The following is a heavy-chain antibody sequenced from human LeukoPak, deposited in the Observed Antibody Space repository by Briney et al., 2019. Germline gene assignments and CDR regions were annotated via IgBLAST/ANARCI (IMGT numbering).Heavy chain of an antibody. CDR1: GVSITSNY. CDR2: THHSGAT. D-gene: IGHD5-18*01. V-gene: IGHV4-59*01. Sequence: PSETLSLTCSVSGVSITSNYWSWIRQPPGKGLEWLGYTHHSGATSYNPSLKSRGTMSLDTPNNQFSLKLSSVTAADTAVYYCARSSGHSYGDFDYWGQGNLVTVSS. J-gene: IGHJ4*02. CDR3: ARSSGHSYGDFDY.